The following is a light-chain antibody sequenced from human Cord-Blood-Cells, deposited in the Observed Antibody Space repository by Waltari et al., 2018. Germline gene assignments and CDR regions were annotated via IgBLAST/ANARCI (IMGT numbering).Light chain of an antibody. CDR3: QQYNNWPLT. V-gene: IGKV3-15*01. CDR1: QSVSSN. J-gene: IGKJ4*01. CDR2: GVS. Sequence: EIVMPQSPATLSVCPGERATLSCRASQSVSSNLAWYQQKPGKAPRLLTYGVSTRATGIPARFSGSGSGTEFTLTISSLQSEDFAVDYCQQYNNWPLTFGGGTKVEIK.